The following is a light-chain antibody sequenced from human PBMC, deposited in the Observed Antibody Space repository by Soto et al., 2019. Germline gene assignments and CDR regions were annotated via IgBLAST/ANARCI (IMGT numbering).Light chain of an antibody. CDR2: EVS. CDR1: SRDVGSYNL. CDR3: SSYTTSSNYV. V-gene: IGLV2-14*02. J-gene: IGLJ1*01. Sequence: QSVLTQPSSLSGSPGQWITISCTGTSRDVGSYNLVSWYQLHPGKAPKLMIYEVSNRPSGISNRFSGSKSDNTASLTISGLQAADEADYYCSSYTTSSNYVFETGTKV.